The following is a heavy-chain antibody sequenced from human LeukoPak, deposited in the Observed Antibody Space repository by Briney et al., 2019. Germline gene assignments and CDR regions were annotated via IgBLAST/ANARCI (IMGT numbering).Heavy chain of an antibody. D-gene: IGHD3-10*01. Sequence: GGSLRLSCAASGFTFSSYWMSWVRQAPGKGLEWVANIKQDGSEKYYVDSVKGRFTISRDNAKNSLYLQMNSLRAEDTAVYYCARIPTHGSGSFDYWGQGTLVTVSS. CDR3: ARIPTHGSGSFDY. V-gene: IGHV3-7*03. J-gene: IGHJ4*02. CDR2: IKQDGSEK. CDR1: GFTFSSYW.